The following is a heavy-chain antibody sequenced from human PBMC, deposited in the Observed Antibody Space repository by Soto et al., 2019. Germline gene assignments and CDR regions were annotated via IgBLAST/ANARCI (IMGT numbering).Heavy chain of an antibody. D-gene: IGHD5-12*01. CDR2: INPREGRT. Sequence: GASVKVSCKASGYPFTSYHMHWVRQAPGQGLQWMGLINPREGRTRYAPKFEGRVTMTSDTSTSSVYMELSSLSSEDTAVYYCARAREYSFGYNYFDLWGPGTLVTVSS. CDR3: ARAREYSFGYNYFDL. CDR1: GYPFTSYH. J-gene: IGHJ5*02. V-gene: IGHV1-46*01.